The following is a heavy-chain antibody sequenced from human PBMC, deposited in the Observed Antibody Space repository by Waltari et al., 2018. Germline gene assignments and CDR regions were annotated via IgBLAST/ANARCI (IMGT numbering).Heavy chain of an antibody. CDR3: AGGGPRGLDY. Sequence: QVQLQESGPGLVKPSQTLSLTCTVSGGSISSGSYYWSWIRQPAGKGLEWIGYIYTSGRTNNNSALKSRVTRSVDTSKDQFALKLSSVTAADTAVYYGAGGGPRGLDYWGQGTLVTVSS. J-gene: IGHJ4*02. D-gene: IGHD3-10*01. CDR1: GGSISSGSYY. CDR2: IYTSGRT. V-gene: IGHV4-61*09.